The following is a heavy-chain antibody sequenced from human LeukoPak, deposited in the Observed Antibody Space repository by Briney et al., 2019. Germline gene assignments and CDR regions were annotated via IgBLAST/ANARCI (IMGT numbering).Heavy chain of an antibody. CDR2: INHSGST. CDR1: GGSFSGYY. V-gene: IGHV4-34*01. Sequence: SETLSLTCAVYGGSFSGYYWSWIRQPPGKGLEWIGEINHSGSTNYNPSLKSRVTISVDTSKNQFSLKLSSVTAADTAVYYCANSYYCGGDCYSSDWGQGTLVTVSS. D-gene: IGHD2-21*02. CDR3: ANSYYCGGDCYSSD. J-gene: IGHJ4*02.